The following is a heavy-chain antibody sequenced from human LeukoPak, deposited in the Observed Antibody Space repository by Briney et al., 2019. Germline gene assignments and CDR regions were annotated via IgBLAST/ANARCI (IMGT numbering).Heavy chain of an antibody. Sequence: GGSLRLSCAASGFTFSSYGMHWVRQAPGKGLEWVAVISYDGSNIYYADSVKGRFSISRDNSKNTVYLQMNSLRAEDTAVYYCARLVTGTTVINSGWFDPWGQGTLVTVAS. CDR2: ISYDGSNI. J-gene: IGHJ5*02. D-gene: IGHD4-23*01. CDR1: GFTFSSYG. CDR3: ARLVTGTTVINSGWFDP. V-gene: IGHV3-30*03.